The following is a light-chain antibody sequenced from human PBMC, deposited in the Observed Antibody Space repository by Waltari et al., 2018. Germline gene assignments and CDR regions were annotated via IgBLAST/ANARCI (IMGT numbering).Light chain of an antibody. CDR3: CSFTPSLTYV. CDR1: SSDIGTYNR. CDR2: DVS. Sequence: QSALTQPPSVSGSPRQSVTISCTGTSSDIGTYNRISWYQQTQGTATKLMIYDVSNQPSGVPDRFSGSKSGNTASLTISALQAEDEADYYCCSFTPSLTYVFGTGTKVTVL. V-gene: IGLV2-18*02. J-gene: IGLJ1*01.